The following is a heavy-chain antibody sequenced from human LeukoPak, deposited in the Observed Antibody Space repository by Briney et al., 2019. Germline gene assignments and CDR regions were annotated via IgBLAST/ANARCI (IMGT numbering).Heavy chain of an antibody. CDR3: ARGRVVVPAYRYYFDY. V-gene: IGHV4-34*01. CDR1: GGSFSGYY. CDR2: INHSGST. Sequence: PSETLSLTCAVHGGSFSGYYWSWIRQPPGKGLEWIGEINHSGSTNYNPSLKSRVTISVDTSKNQFSLKLSSVTAADTAVYYCARGRVVVPAYRYYFDYWGQGTLVTVSS. D-gene: IGHD2-15*01. J-gene: IGHJ4*02.